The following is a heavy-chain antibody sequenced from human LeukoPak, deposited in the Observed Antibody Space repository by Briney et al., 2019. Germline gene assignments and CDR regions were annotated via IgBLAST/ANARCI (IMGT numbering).Heavy chain of an antibody. CDR3: ARGLWPKVRGVISGY. D-gene: IGHD3-10*01. J-gene: IGHJ4*02. Sequence: ASVKVSCKASGYTFTSYDINWVRQATGQGLEWMGWMNPNSGNTGYAQKFQGRVTMTRNTSIRTSYMELSRLRSEDTAVYYCARGLWPKVRGVISGYWGQGTLVTVSS. CDR1: GYTFTSYD. CDR2: MNPNSGNT. V-gene: IGHV1-8*01.